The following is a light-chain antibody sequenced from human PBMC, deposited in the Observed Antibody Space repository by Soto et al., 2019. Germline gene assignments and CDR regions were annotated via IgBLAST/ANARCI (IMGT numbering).Light chain of an antibody. CDR2: AQS. CDR1: QHISDY. J-gene: IGKJ1*01. V-gene: IGKV1-39*01. Sequence: DIQMTQSPSSLSASVGDRVTITCRASQHISDYINWYQQKPGKAPKLLIYAQSNLQSGVPSRFTGSRSGTAFSLTITSLQVEDFATYYRQQSYSAPQTFGQGTKVDIK. CDR3: QQSYSAPQT.